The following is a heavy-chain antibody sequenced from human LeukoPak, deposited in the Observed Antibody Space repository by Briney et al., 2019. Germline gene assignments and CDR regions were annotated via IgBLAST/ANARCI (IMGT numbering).Heavy chain of an antibody. J-gene: IGHJ3*02. CDR2: IYYSGST. Sequence: PSQTLSLTCTVSGGSISSDYWSWIRQPPGKGLEWIGYIYYSGSTNHNPSLKSRVTISVDTSRNQFSLKLSSVTAADTAVYYCARESYCSGGSCYMVDAFDIWGQGTMVTVSS. D-gene: IGHD2-15*01. CDR3: ARESYCSGGSCYMVDAFDI. V-gene: IGHV4-59*01. CDR1: GGSISSDY.